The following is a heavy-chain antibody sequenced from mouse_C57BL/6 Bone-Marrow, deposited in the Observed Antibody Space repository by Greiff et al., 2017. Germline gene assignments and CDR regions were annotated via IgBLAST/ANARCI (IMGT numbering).Heavy chain of an antibody. V-gene: IGHV1-15*01. Sequence: QVQLQQSGAELVRPGASVTLSCKASGYTFTDYEMHWVKQTPVHGLEWIGAIDPETGGTAYNQKFKGKAILTADKSSSTAYMELRSLTSEDSAVYYCTRIGIYYNFDYWGQGTPLTVSS. CDR1: GYTFTDYE. CDR3: TRIGIYYNFDY. CDR2: IDPETGGT. D-gene: IGHD2-1*01. J-gene: IGHJ2*01.